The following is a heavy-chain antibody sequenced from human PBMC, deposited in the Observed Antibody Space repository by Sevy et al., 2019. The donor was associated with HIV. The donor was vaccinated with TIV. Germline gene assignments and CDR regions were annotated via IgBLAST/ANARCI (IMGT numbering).Heavy chain of an antibody. Sequence: GGSLRLSCAASGFTFSSYDMHWVRQATGKGLEWVSAIGTAGDTYYPGSVKGRFTISRENAKNSLYLQMNSLRAGDMAVYYCARGSYDDAFDIWGQGTMVTVSS. CDR3: ARGSYDDAFDI. J-gene: IGHJ3*02. CDR2: IGTAGDT. D-gene: IGHD1-26*01. V-gene: IGHV3-13*01. CDR1: GFTFSSYD.